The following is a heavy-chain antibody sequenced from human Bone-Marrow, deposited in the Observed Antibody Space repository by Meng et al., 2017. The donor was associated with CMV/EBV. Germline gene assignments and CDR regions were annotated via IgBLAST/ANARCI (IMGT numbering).Heavy chain of an antibody. J-gene: IGHJ6*02. CDR2: IIPIFGTA. D-gene: IGHD2-2*01. CDR3: ARVIVVVPAALTNPRYYYYGMDV. V-gene: IGHV1-69*05. Sequence: SVKVSCKASGGTFSSYAISWVRQAPGQGLEWMGGIIPIFGTANYAQKFQGRVTITTDESTSTAYMELSSLRSEDTAVYYCARVIVVVPAALTNPRYYYYGMDVWGQRTTVTVSS. CDR1: GGTFSSYA.